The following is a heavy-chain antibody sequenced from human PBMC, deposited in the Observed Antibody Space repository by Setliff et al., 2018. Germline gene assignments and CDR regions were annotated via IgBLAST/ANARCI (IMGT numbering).Heavy chain of an antibody. V-gene: IGHV1-46*01. J-gene: IGHJ4*02. Sequence: ASVKVSCKTSGYSFTRYYMHWVRQAPGQGLEWMGIINTGGGSASYAQKFQGRVTMTSDTSTSTVYMEVNSVTSDDTAMYFCARGGMAAAGRKGVFEHWGQGSLVTVSS. CDR1: GYSFTRYY. CDR2: INTGGGSA. CDR3: ARGGMAAAGRKGVFEH. D-gene: IGHD6-13*01.